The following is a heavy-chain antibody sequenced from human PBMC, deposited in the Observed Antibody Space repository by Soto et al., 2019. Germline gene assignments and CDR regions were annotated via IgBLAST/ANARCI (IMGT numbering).Heavy chain of an antibody. CDR2: ISNKERT. J-gene: IGHJ4*02. Sequence: QVQLQESSTGLVRPSETLSLTCTVSGVPISSYFWSWVRQPPGKGLEWIGHISNKERTNYSPALKSRVSISIDRSKNHVFLELTSVTAADTAIYYCARYCNNFDCHHLYYFDSWGQGTQVTVSS. D-gene: IGHD2-8*01. CDR1: GVPISSYF. V-gene: IGHV4-59*13. CDR3: ARYCNNFDCHHLYYFDS.